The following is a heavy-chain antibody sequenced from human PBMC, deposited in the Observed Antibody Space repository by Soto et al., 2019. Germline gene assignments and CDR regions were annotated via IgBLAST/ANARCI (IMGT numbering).Heavy chain of an antibody. V-gene: IGHV3-33*01. J-gene: IGHJ3*01. CDR2: MWYDGSNK. CDR3: ARDSAGKTDWGLRGAFDF. CDR1: GFTFSDHG. Sequence: QVQLVESGGGVVQPGRSQRLSCAASGFTFSDHGMHWVRQAPGKGLEWVAVMWYDGSNKYYADSVKGRFSISRDNSKNMLYLHMSSLRGEDTAVYYCARDSAGKTDWGLRGAFDFWGQGTMVTVSS. D-gene: IGHD7-27*01.